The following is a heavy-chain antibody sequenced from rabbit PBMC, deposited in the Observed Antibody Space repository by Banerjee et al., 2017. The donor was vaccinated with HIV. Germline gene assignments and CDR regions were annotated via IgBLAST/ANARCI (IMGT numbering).Heavy chain of an antibody. Sequence: QSLEESGGDLVKPGASLTLTCTASGFSFSSSYCMCWVRQAPGKGLEWIACIVAGSSGSTYYASWAKGRFTISKTSSTTVTLQMTSLTAADTATYFCARNLPYAGSTYSDLWGQGTLVTVS. CDR3: ARNLPYAGSTYSDL. D-gene: IGHD8-1*01. V-gene: IGHV1S40*01. J-gene: IGHJ4*01. CDR2: IVAGSSGST. CDR1: GFSFSSSYC.